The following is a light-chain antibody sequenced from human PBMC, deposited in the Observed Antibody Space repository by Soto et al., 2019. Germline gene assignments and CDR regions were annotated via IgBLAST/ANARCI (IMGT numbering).Light chain of an antibody. CDR1: QSITNY. V-gene: IGKV1-39*01. J-gene: IGKJ1*01. CDR3: QQSYSSPRT. CDR2: AAS. Sequence: DIQMTQSPSSLSASVGDIVTLTCRASQSITNYLNWYQQKPGKAPKCLIYAASTLQSGVPSRFSGSGSGTDFTLSIDSLPPEDFATYSCQQSYSSPRTFGQGTKVELK.